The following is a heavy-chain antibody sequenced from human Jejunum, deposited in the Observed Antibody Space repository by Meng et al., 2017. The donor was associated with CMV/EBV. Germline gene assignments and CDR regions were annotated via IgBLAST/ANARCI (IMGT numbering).Heavy chain of an antibody. CDR2: INSDGSST. J-gene: IGHJ4*02. V-gene: IGHV3-74*01. CDR3: ATVPATAVGGLGC. Sequence: SGFTFSSYWMHWVRQAPGKGLVWVSRINSDGSSTSYADSVKGRFTISRDNAKNTLYLQMNSLRAEDTAVYYCATVPATAVGGLGCWGQGTLVTVS. D-gene: IGHD2-2*01. CDR1: GFTFSSYW.